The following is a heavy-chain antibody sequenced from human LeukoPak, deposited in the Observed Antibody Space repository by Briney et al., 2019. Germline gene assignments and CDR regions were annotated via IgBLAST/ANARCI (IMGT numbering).Heavy chain of an antibody. V-gene: IGHV3-23*01. J-gene: IGHJ6*03. CDR2: ISGGGDNT. CDR3: AKFEGALLGNYYMDV. CDR1: GFPFRIFP. Sequence: GGSLTLSCAPSGFPFRIFPMSWVRQSPGKGLEWVSSISGGGDNTYFAHSVKGRFTISRDSSKHTVFLQIVSLRAEDTAVYYCAKFEGALLGNYYMDVWGKGTTVTVSS.